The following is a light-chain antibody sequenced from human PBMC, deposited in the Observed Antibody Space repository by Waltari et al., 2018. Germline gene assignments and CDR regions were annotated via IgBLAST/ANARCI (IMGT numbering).Light chain of an antibody. CDR2: EVN. V-gene: IGLV2-8*01. Sequence: QSALTQPPSASGSPGQSATISCTGTTGDVGAYDFVSWYQQNPGKAPKLIIYEVNKRPSGVPDRVSGSKSGNTASLTVSGLQADDEADYYCSSYAGSNNFVFGPGTEVTVL. J-gene: IGLJ1*01. CDR3: SSYAGSNNFV. CDR1: TGDVGAYDF.